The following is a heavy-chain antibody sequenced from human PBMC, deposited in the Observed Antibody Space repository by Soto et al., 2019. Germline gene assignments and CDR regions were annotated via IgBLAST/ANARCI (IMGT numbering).Heavy chain of an antibody. Sequence: GGSMRFSCAASGFTVSSNYMSWVRQAPGKGLEWVSVIYSGGSTYYADSVKGRFTISRDNSKNTVFLQMNSLRAEDTAVYYCAITGAGYYIVWGQGTPVTVSS. CDR2: IYSGGST. J-gene: IGHJ4*02. CDR3: AITGAGYYIV. D-gene: IGHD3-3*01. V-gene: IGHV3-53*01. CDR1: GFTVSSNY.